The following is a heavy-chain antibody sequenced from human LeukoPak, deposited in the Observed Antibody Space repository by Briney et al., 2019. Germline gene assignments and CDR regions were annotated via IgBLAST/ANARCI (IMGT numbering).Heavy chain of an antibody. V-gene: IGHV3-23*01. CDR1: GLTFSSYA. J-gene: IGHJ5*02. Sequence: GGSLRLSCAASGLTFSSYAMSWVRQAPGKGLEWVSGISGSGGSTYYADSVKDRFTISRDNSKNTLYLQMNSLRAEDTAVYYCAKDRSCSSSSCDLNWLDPWGQGTLVTVSS. CDR2: ISGSGGST. D-gene: IGHD2-15*01. CDR3: AKDRSCSSSSCDLNWLDP.